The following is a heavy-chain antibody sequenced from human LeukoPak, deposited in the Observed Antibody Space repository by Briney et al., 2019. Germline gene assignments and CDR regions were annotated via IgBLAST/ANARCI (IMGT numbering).Heavy chain of an antibody. CDR2: IYYRRST. CDR3: ARGVASGELLD. CDR1: GGSISSYYY. D-gene: IGHD3-10*01. J-gene: IGHJ4*02. V-gene: IGHV4-59*01. Sequence: SETLSLTCTVSGGSISSYYYWSWIRQPPGKGLEWIGYIYYRRSTNYNPSLKSRVTISLDTSKNQLSLTLSSVTAADTAVYYCARGVASGELLDLGQGTLVTVSS.